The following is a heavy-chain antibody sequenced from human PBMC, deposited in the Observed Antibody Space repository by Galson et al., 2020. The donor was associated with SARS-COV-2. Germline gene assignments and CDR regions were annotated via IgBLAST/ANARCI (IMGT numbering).Heavy chain of an antibody. J-gene: IGHJ4*02. D-gene: IGHD1-26*01. Sequence: GESLKISCKASGYNFPMYWIAWVRQMPGKGLEWMGIIYPIDSNTSYSQSFQGQVTISADTSISTAYLQWSSLQASDTAVYYCARGGSYSDPFLDFWGQGTLVTVSS. V-gene: IGHV5-51*01. CDR2: IYPIDSNT. CDR3: ARGGSYSDPFLDF. CDR1: GYNFPMYW.